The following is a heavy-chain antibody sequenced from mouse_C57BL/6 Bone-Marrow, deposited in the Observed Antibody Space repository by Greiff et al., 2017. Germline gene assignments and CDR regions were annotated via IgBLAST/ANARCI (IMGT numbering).Heavy chain of an antibody. Sequence: QVQLQQPGAELVKPGASVKLSCKASGYTFTSYWMHWVKQRPGQGLEWIGMIHPNSGSTNYNEKFKSKATLTVDKSSSTAYMQLSSLTSEDSAVYYCARKEIYYGSRQGYFDVWGTGTTVTVSS. J-gene: IGHJ1*03. CDR1: GYTFTSYW. D-gene: IGHD1-1*01. V-gene: IGHV1-64*01. CDR3: ARKEIYYGSRQGYFDV. CDR2: IHPNSGST.